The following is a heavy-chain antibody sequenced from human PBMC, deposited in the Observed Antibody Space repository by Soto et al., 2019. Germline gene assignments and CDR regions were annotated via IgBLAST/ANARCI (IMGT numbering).Heavy chain of an antibody. Sequence: SVKVSCKASGGTFSSYAISWVRQAPGQGLEWMGGIIPIFGTANYAQKFQGRVTITADESTSTAYMELSSLRYEDTAVYYCAREKDASPHAAFDIWGQGTMVTVSS. V-gene: IGHV1-69*13. D-gene: IGHD2-15*01. CDR1: GGTFSSYA. CDR2: IIPIFGTA. J-gene: IGHJ3*02. CDR3: AREKDASPHAAFDI.